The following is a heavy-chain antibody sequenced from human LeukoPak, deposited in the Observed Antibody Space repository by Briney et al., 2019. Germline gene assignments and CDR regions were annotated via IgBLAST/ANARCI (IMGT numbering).Heavy chain of an antibody. CDR3: AREGPIAVAGTFYF. V-gene: IGHV3-11*01. D-gene: IGHD6-19*01. CDR2: ISIGGSPI. Sequence: GGSLRPSCAASGFKSSDYYMSWSRQAPGKGLEWLAYISIGGSPIYYADSVKGRFPISRDNAKNSLFLQMNSLRVDDTAVYFCAREGPIAVAGTFYFWGQGTLVTVSS. CDR1: GFKSSDYY. J-gene: IGHJ4*02.